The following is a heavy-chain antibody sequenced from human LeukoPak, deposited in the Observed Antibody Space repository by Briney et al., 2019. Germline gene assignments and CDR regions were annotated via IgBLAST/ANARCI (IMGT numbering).Heavy chain of an antibody. V-gene: IGHV4-4*07. D-gene: IGHD3-3*01. CDR1: GGSISSYY. J-gene: IGHJ4*02. Sequence: SETLSLTCTVSGGSISSYYWSWIRQPAGKRLEWIGRIYTSGSTNYNPSLKSRVTMSVDTSKNQFSLKLSSVTAADTAVYYCARDLSDFWSGYRDYWGQGTLVTVSS. CDR3: ARDLSDFWSGYRDY. CDR2: IYTSGST.